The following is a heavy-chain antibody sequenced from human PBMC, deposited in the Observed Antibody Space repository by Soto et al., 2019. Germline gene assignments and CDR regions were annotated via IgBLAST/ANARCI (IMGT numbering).Heavy chain of an antibody. V-gene: IGHV3-23*01. CDR1: GFTFSSYA. CDR3: ARDSGYSYGLTLWGGRYSWFVP. CDR2: ISGSGGST. D-gene: IGHD5-18*01. J-gene: IGHJ5*02. Sequence: EVQLLESGGGLVQPGGSLRLSCAASGFTFSSYAMSWVRQAPGKGLEWVSAISGSGGSTYYADSVKGRFTISRDNSKNTRYLRRNSRRAEDTAVYYCARDSGYSYGLTLWGGRYSWFVPWGKGTLVTVSS.